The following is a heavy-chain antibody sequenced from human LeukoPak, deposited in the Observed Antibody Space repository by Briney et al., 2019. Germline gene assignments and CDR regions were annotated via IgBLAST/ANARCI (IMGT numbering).Heavy chain of an antibody. CDR1: GVSIKNYY. V-gene: IGHV4-59*12. D-gene: IGHD6-13*01. CDR2: IYYAGSS. CDR3: AREPLGAAAGTYGMDV. Sequence: PSETLSLTCTVSGVSIKNYYWSWIRQPPGKGLEWIANIYYAGSSNYNPSLKSRVSVSIDASKNHLSLKLTSVTAADTAVYYCAREPLGAAAGTYGMDVWGQGTTVTVSS. J-gene: IGHJ6*02.